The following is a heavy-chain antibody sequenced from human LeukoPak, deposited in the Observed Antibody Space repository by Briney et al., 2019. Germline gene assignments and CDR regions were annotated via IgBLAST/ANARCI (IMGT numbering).Heavy chain of an antibody. CDR2: FDPEDGET. Sequence: ASVKVSCKVSGYTLTELSMHWVRQAPGKGLEWMGGFDPEDGETIYAQKFQGRVTMTEDTSTDTAYMELSSLKSEDTAVYYCCLGFGGVIVIDAFDIWGQGTMVTVSS. J-gene: IGHJ3*02. V-gene: IGHV1-24*01. CDR3: CLGFGGVIVIDAFDI. CDR1: GYTLTELS. D-gene: IGHD3-16*02.